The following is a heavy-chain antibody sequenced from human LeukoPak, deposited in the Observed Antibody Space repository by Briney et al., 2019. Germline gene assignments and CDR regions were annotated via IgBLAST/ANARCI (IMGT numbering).Heavy chain of an antibody. CDR3: ARSDYRDAFDI. CDR2: INPSGGST. J-gene: IGHJ3*02. CDR1: GYTSTSYY. D-gene: IGHD4-11*01. Sequence: ASVKVSCKASGYTSTSYYMHWVRQAPGQGLEWMGIINPSGGSTSYAQKFQGRVTMTRDTSTSTAYMELRSLRSDDTAVYYCARSDYRDAFDIWGQGTMVTVSS. V-gene: IGHV1-46*01.